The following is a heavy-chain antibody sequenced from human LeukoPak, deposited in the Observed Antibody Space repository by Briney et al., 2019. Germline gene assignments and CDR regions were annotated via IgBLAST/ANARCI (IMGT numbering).Heavy chain of an antibody. CDR1: GFTFSSYA. CDR3: AKVSFGGSYYGFDY. Sequence: PGGSLRLSCAASGFTFSSYAMSWVRQAPGKGLEWVSATSGSGGSTYYADSVKGRFTISRDNSKNTLYLQMNSLRAEDTAVYYCAKVSFGGSYYGFDYWGQGTLVTVSS. CDR2: TSGSGGST. V-gene: IGHV3-23*01. J-gene: IGHJ4*02. D-gene: IGHD1-26*01.